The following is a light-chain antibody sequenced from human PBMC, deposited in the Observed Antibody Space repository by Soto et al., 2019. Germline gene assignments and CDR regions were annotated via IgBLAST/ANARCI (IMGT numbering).Light chain of an antibody. CDR3: QQHGDAPIT. J-gene: IGKJ5*01. Sequence: EIVMTQSPATLSVSPGERATLSCRASQSVGSDLAWYQQKPGQAPRLLIYGASTRATGIPARFSGTGSGTDFTLTISRLEPEDFAVYYCQQHGDAPITFGQGTRLESK. V-gene: IGKV3-15*01. CDR2: GAS. CDR1: QSVGSD.